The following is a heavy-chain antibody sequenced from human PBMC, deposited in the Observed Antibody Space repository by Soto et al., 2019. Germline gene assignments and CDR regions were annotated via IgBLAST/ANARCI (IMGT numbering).Heavy chain of an antibody. CDR1: GFPFSIYS. CDR3: ARSVEGHFDC. J-gene: IGHJ4*02. Sequence: EVQLVESGGGLVQPGGSLRLTCVASGFPFSIYSMNWVRQAPGKGLEWSSYITSDTNTIKYADSVKGRCTISRDNAKNLVYLQMSSLRDEDTAVYFCARSVEGHFDCWGQGPVVTVSS. CDR2: ITSDTNTI. V-gene: IGHV3-48*02. D-gene: IGHD6-19*01.